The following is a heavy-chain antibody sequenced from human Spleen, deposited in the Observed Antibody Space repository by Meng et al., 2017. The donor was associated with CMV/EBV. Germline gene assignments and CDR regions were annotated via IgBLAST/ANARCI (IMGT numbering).Heavy chain of an antibody. D-gene: IGHD5-18*01. CDR2: IRYVGKNE. CDR3: AKVGYTTGDY. J-gene: IGHJ4*02. Sequence: GESLKISCAASEFAFSSHGMHWVRQAPGKGLEGVAFIRYVGKNEYHIDSVKGRFTISSDNSNNTLYLQMNSLRVEDTAVDYCAKVGYTTGDYWGQGTLVTVSS. CDR1: EFAFSSHG. V-gene: IGHV3-30*02.